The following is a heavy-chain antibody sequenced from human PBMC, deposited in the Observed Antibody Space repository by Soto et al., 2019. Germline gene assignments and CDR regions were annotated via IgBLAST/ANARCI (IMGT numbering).Heavy chain of an antibody. V-gene: IGHV1-18*01. CDR3: ARERYSGYDGYYYYYMDV. CDR2: ISAYNGNT. Sequence: ASVKVSCKASGYTFTSYGISWVRQAPGQGLEWMGWISAYNGNTNYAQKLQGRVTMTTDTSTSTAYMELRSLRSDDTAAYYCARERYSGYDGYYYYYMDVWGKGTTVTVSS. J-gene: IGHJ6*03. D-gene: IGHD5-12*01. CDR1: GYTFTSYG.